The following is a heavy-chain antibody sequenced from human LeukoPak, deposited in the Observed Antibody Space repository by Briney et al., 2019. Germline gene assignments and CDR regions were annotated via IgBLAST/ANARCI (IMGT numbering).Heavy chain of an antibody. V-gene: IGHV1-69*06. Sequence: GASVKVSCKASGYTFTGYYMHWGRQAPGQGLKWMGGFIPIFGTANYAQKFQGRVTITADKSTSTAYMELSSLRSEDTAVYYCARGSGVRGVLEEDAFDIWGQGTMVTVSS. CDR1: GYTFTGYY. CDR2: FIPIFGTA. CDR3: ARGSGVRGVLEEDAFDI. D-gene: IGHD3-10*01. J-gene: IGHJ3*02.